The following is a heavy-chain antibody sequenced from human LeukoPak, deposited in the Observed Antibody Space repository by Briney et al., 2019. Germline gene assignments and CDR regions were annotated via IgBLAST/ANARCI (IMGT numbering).Heavy chain of an antibody. CDR3: ARVKSGYKFDY. J-gene: IGHJ4*02. D-gene: IGHD5-12*01. V-gene: IGHV4-59*08. CDR1: GVSISDYY. CDR2: IYYSGST. Sequence: SETLSLTCTVSGVSISDYYWSWIRQPPGKGLEWIGSIYYSGSTNYNPSLRSRVTISLDTSKNQFSLKLSSVTAADPAVYYCARVKSGYKFDYWGQGTLVTVSS.